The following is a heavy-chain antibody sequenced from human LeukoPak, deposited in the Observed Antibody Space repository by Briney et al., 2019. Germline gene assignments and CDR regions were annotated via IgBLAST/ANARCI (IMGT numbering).Heavy chain of an antibody. Sequence: GGSLRLSCATSGFNFNAYTMHWVRQAPGKGLEWVSFIRGAATTNYADSVKGRFTVSSDNSENSLYLQMNSLRPEDSGLYYCAKERDGHKDGLAHWGRGTLVTVSS. CDR2: IRGAATT. V-gene: IGHV3-43*01. J-gene: IGHJ4*02. CDR1: GFNFNAYT. CDR3: AKERDGHKDGLAH. D-gene: IGHD5-24*01.